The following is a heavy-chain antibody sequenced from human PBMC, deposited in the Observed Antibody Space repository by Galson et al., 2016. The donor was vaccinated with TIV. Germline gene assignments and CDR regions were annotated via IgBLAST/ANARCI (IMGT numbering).Heavy chain of an antibody. D-gene: IGHD1/OR15-1a*01. J-gene: IGHJ4*01. CDR2: IGTYNGDR. V-gene: IGHV1-18*01. Sequence: SVKVSCKASGYTFTNYGISWVRQAPGQGLERMGWIGTYNGDRRYAQKFQDRVTMTTDTSTSTAYLEVRSLRSDDTAVCYCARDVRGTWTNMDQWGQGTLVTVSS. CDR1: GYTFTNYG. CDR3: ARDVRGTWTNMDQ.